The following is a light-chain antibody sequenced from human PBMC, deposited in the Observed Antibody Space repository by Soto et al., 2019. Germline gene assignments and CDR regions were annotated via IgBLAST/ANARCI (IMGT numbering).Light chain of an antibody. CDR2: DAS. J-gene: IGKJ2*01. CDR3: QQRSNWPPN. V-gene: IGKV3-11*01. CDR1: QSVSSF. Sequence: EIVLTQSPATLSLSPGERATLSCRASQSVSSFLTWYQQKLGQAPRLLIHDASKRATGIPARFSGSGSGTDFTLTISSLEPEDFAVYYCQQRSNWPPNFGQGTKLEIK.